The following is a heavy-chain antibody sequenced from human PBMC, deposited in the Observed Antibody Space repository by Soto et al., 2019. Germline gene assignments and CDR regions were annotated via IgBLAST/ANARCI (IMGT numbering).Heavy chain of an antibody. CDR3: ARHGYYDSSGYYYALDYYYGMDV. CDR2: IYPGDSDT. J-gene: IGHJ6*02. D-gene: IGHD3-22*01. Sequence: GESLKISCKGSGYSFTSYWIGWVRQMPGKGLEWMGIIYPGDSDTRYSPSFQGQVTISADKSISTAYLQWSSLKASDTAMYYCARHGYYDSSGYYYALDYYYGMDVWGPGTKVIVSS. CDR1: GYSFTSYW. V-gene: IGHV5-51*01.